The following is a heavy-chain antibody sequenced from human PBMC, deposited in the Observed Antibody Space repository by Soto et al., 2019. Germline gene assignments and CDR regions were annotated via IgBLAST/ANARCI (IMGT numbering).Heavy chain of an antibody. CDR3: AGFGYDWNGWD. Sequence: EMQLVESGGGLVQPGGSLRLSCVASGLSFRNYWVHWVRQAPGKGLEWVSRINTDGTYTSNADPVKGRFTISRDSAKNTLYLQMNSLRVEDTAVYFCAGFGYDWNGWDWVPGTLVTVSS. CDR2: INTDGTYT. J-gene: IGHJ4*02. CDR1: GLSFRNYW. D-gene: IGHD1-20*01. V-gene: IGHV3-74*01.